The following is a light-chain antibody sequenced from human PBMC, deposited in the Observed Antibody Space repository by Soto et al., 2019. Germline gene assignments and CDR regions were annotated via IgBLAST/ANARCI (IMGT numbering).Light chain of an antibody. V-gene: IGKV2-29*01. CDR3: QQYGSSPIT. CDR2: GAS. J-gene: IGKJ5*01. Sequence: DIVMPQTPLSLSVTPGQPASISCKSSQSLLHSDGKTYLYWYLQKPGQPPQLLIYGASSRATGIPDRFSGSGSGTDFTLTISRLEPEDFAVYYCQQYGSSPITFGQGTRLEIK. CDR1: QSLLHSDGKTY.